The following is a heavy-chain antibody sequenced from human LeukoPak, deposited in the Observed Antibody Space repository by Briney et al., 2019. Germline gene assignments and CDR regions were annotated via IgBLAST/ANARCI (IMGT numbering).Heavy chain of an antibody. CDR1: GGSISSYY. Sequence: SETLSLTCTVSGGSISSYYWSWIRQPPGKGLEWIGYIYYSGSTNYNPSLKSRVTISVDTSKNQFSLKLSSVTAADTAVYYCARNILTAGYEAFDIWGQGTMVTVSS. J-gene: IGHJ3*02. CDR2: IYYSGST. V-gene: IGHV4-59*01. CDR3: ARNILTAGYEAFDI. D-gene: IGHD3-9*01.